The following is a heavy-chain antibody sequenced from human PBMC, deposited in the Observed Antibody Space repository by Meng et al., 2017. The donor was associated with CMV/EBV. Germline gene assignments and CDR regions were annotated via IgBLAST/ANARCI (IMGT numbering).Heavy chain of an antibody. CDR3: ARERAVVPAAKLYYYGMDV. D-gene: IGHD2-2*01. J-gene: IGHJ6*02. Sequence: SVKVSCKASGGTFSSYAISWVRQAPGQGLEWMGGIIPIFGTANYAQKFQGRVTITTDESTSTAYMELSSLRSEDTAVYYCARERAVVPAAKLYYYGMDVWGQGTTVTVSS. CDR2: IIPIFGTA. CDR1: GGTFSSYA. V-gene: IGHV1-69*05.